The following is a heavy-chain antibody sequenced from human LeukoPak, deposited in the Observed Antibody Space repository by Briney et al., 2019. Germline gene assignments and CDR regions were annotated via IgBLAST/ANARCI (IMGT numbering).Heavy chain of an antibody. CDR1: GFTFSDYY. J-gene: IGHJ4*02. Sequence: GGSLRLSCAASGFTFSDYYMSWIRQAPGKGLEWVSYISSSGSTIYYADSVKGRFTISRDNAKNSLYLQMNSLRAEDTAVYYCATDLYSSGWYSSYWGQGTLVTVSS. CDR3: ATDLYSSGWYSSY. D-gene: IGHD6-19*01. CDR2: ISSSGSTI. V-gene: IGHV3-11*01.